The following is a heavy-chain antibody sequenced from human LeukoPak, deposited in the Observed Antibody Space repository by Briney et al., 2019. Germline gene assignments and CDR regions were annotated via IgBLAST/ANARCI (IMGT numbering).Heavy chain of an antibody. V-gene: IGHV4-39*01. J-gene: IGHJ4*02. D-gene: IGHD3-9*01. Sequence: SETLSLTCTVSGGSISNTAYYWGWIRQPPGTGLEWIGTIYYTGSTYYNPSLKSRVTISVDTSKNQFSLELSSVTAADTAVYYCARQMGYFDILTPPVYWGQGTLVTVSS. CDR3: ARQMGYFDILTPPVY. CDR1: GGSISNTAYY. CDR2: IYYTGST.